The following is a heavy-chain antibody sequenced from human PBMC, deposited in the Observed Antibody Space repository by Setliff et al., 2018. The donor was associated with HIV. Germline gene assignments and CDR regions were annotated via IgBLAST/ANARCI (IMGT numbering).Heavy chain of an antibody. J-gene: IGHJ4*02. CDR1: GYYFTTFW. Sequence: PGESLKISCKGSGYYFTTFWIAWVRQMPGKGLEWMGFIYPGDSGTSYSPSFQGQVTMSADKSISTAYLQWSSLKASDTAMYYCARLKDVVLMVNDFWGQGTLVTVSS. D-gene: IGHD2-8*01. V-gene: IGHV5-51*01. CDR2: IYPGDSGT. CDR3: ARLKDVVLMVNDF.